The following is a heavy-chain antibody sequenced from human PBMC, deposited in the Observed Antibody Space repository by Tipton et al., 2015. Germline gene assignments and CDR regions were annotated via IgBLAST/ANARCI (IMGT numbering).Heavy chain of an antibody. CDR2: IYTSGST. Sequence: GLVKPSETLSLTCTVSGGSISSYYWSWIRQPAGKGLEWIGRIYTSGSTNYNPSLKSRVTMSVDASKNHFSLQLSSITAADTAVYYCARGHYVSGWYSHYFDLWGRGSLVTVSS. D-gene: IGHD6-19*01. V-gene: IGHV4-4*07. CDR3: ARGHYVSGWYSHYFDL. CDR1: GGSISSYY. J-gene: IGHJ2*01.